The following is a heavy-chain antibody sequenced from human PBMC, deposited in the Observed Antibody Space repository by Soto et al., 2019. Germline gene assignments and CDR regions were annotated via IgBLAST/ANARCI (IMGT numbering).Heavy chain of an antibody. V-gene: IGHV4-59*01. CDR1: GDSISNYY. D-gene: IGHD2-8*01. CDR3: ARVKSPRNDYWYFDL. J-gene: IGHJ2*01. Sequence: QVQLQESGPGLVKPSETMSPTCTVSGDSISNYYWSWIRQPPGKGLEWIVHIYYSGPTNYNPSLKSRVTISVDTSKNQFSLELTSVTAADTAMYFCARVKSPRNDYWYFDLWGRGTLVTVSS. CDR2: IYYSGPT.